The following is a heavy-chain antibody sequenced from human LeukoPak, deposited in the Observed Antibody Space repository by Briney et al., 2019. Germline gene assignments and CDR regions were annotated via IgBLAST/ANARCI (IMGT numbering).Heavy chain of an antibody. Sequence: SETLSLTCGVSGYSISSGFQWAWIRQSPGKGLEWIGSIHHSGSAHYHPSLQSRVTISVETSKNQFSLNMYSVTAADTAVYYCARDPRWLTPDCTSTSCYENYFDPWGQGTLVTVSS. J-gene: IGHJ5*02. CDR2: IHHSGSA. CDR1: GYSISSGFQ. CDR3: ARDPRWLTPDCTSTSCYENYFDP. V-gene: IGHV4-38-2*02. D-gene: IGHD2-2*01.